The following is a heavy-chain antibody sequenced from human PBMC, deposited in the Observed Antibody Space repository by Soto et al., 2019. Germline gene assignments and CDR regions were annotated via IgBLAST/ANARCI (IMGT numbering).Heavy chain of an antibody. J-gene: IGHJ6*02. Sequence: SVKVSCEASGGTFSSYAISWVREAPGQGLEWMGGIIPIFGTANYAQKFQGRVTITADESTSTAYMELRSLRSEDTAVYYCARDFSSSSNYYYGMDVWGQGTTVTVSS. CDR1: GGTFSSYA. V-gene: IGHV1-69*01. D-gene: IGHD6-6*01. CDR3: ARDFSSSSNYYYGMDV. CDR2: IIPIFGTA.